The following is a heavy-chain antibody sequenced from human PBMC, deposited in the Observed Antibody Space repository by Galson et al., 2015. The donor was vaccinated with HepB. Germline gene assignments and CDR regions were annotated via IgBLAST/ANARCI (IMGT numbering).Heavy chain of an antibody. J-gene: IGHJ6*02. CDR2: IYYSGST. CDR1: GGSISSSSYY. D-gene: IGHD3-3*01. Sequence: SETLSLTCTVSGGSISSSSYYWGWIRQPPGKGLEWIGSIYYSGSTYYNPSLKSRVTISVDTSKNQFSLKLSSVTAADTAVYYCRRTDFWSGYFSGMDVWGQGTTVTVSS. V-gene: IGHV4-39*01. CDR3: RRTDFWSGYFSGMDV.